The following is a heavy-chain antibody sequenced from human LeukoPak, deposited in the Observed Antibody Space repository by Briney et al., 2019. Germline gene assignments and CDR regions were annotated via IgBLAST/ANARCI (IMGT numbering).Heavy chain of an antibody. CDR1: GGSISSYY. CDR3: ARSAKFGELLEYFQH. Sequence: PSETLSLTCTVSGGSISSYYWSWIRQPPGKGLEWIGYIYYSGSTNYNPSLKSRVTISVDTSKNQFSLKLSSVTAADTAVYYCARSAKFGELLEYFQHWGQGTLVTVSS. CDR2: IYYSGST. D-gene: IGHD3-10*02. V-gene: IGHV4-59*01. J-gene: IGHJ1*01.